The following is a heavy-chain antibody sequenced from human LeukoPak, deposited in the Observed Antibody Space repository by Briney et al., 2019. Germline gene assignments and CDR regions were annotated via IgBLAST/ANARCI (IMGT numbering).Heavy chain of an antibody. CDR3: ARHEGSSGYPASFDY. CDR2: MFYSGST. CDR1: GDSISSSYYY. Sequence: SETLSLTCTVSGDSISSSYYYWGWIRQPPGRGLEWIGSMFYSGSTYYNPSLKSRVTISVDTSKNQFSLKLSSVTAADTAVYYCARHEGSSGYPASFDYWGQGTLVTVSS. D-gene: IGHD3-22*01. J-gene: IGHJ4*02. V-gene: IGHV4-39*01.